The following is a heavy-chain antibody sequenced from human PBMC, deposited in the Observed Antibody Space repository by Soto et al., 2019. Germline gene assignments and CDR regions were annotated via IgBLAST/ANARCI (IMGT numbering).Heavy chain of an antibody. D-gene: IGHD3-10*01. V-gene: IGHV3-15*01. Sequence: EVQLVESGGGMVMPGGSLRLSCAASGFTFSDAWMNWIRQDPRKGLQCVGRIKKQLDGETTDYPALAKVRSIISRDASQNPHDLQGNRPEVEVAAMYYCVTDRGGGMYFWGEGTTVTVSA. CDR1: GFTFSDAW. CDR2: IKKQLDGETT. J-gene: IGHJ6*01. CDR3: VTDRGGGMYF.